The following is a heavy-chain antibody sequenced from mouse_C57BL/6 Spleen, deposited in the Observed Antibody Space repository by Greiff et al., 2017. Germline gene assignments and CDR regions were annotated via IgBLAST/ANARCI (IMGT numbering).Heavy chain of an antibody. V-gene: IGHV1-22*01. CDR2: LNPNNGGT. CDR1: GYTFTDYN. D-gene: IGHD1-1*01. J-gene: IGHJ1*03. Sequence: VQLKQSGPELVKPGASVTMSCKASGYTFTDYNMHWVKQSQGKSLAWIGYLNPNNGGTSYNQKLKGKATLTVHQSSSTAYMEIRSLTSEDSAVYYCSRDYYGSSYWYFDVWGTGTTVTVSS. CDR3: SRDYYGSSYWYFDV.